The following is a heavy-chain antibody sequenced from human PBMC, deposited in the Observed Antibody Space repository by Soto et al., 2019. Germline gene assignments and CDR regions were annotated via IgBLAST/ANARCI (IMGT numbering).Heavy chain of an antibody. V-gene: IGHV4-31*03. D-gene: IGHD3-22*01. CDR3: AGVGRYCYDGSGYHYFDY. J-gene: IGHJ4*02. CDR2: IYYSGST. CDR1: GGSISSGGYY. Sequence: QVQLQESGPGLVKPSQTLSLTCTVSGGSISSGGYYWSWIRQHPGKGLEWIGYIYYSGSTYYNPSPKSRVPLTGDMSKNHSSLNLCSVTAADTAAYYCAGVGRYCYDGSGYHYFDYWGQGTLVTVSS.